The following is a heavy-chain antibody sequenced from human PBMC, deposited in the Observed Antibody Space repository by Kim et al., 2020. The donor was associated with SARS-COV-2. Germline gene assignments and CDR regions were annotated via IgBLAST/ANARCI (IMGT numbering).Heavy chain of an antibody. V-gene: IGHV4-28*01. J-gene: IGHJ2*01. CDR2: IYYSGST. D-gene: IGHD3-10*01. CDR1: GYSISSSNW. Sequence: SETLSLTCAVSGYSISSSNWWGWIRQPPGKGLEWIGYIYYSGSTYYNPSLKSRVTMSVDTSKNQFSLKLSSVTAVDTAVYYCASAPATMVRGVMRDWYFDLWGRGTLVTVSS. CDR3: ASAPATMVRGVMRDWYFDL.